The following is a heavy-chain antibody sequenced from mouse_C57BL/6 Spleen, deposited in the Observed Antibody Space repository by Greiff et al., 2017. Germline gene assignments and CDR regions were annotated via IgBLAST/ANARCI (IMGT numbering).Heavy chain of an antibody. D-gene: IGHD3-2*02. J-gene: IGHJ3*01. CDR1: GYTFTSYW. V-gene: IGHV1-69*01. CDR2: IDPSDSYT. Sequence: QVQLKQPGAELVMPGASVKLSCKASGYTFTSYWMHWVKQRPGQGLEWIGEIDPSDSYTNYNQKFKGKSTLTVDKSSSTAYMQLSSLTSEDSAVYYCARSQAPTGGRFAYWGQGTLVTVSA. CDR3: ARSQAPTGGRFAY.